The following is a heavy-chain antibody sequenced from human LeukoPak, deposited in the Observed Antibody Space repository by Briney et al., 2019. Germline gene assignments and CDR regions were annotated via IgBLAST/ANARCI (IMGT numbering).Heavy chain of an antibody. CDR1: GGSISSYY. V-gene: IGHV4-59*12. CDR2: IYYSGST. CDR3: AREVHNGHEAPYYFDY. Sequence: SETLSLTCTVSGGSISSYYWSWIRQPPGKGLEWIGYIYYSGSTNYNPSLKSRVTISVDKSKNQFSLKLSSVTAADTAVYYCAREVHNGHEAPYYFDYWGQGTLVTVSS. D-gene: IGHD2-8*01. J-gene: IGHJ4*02.